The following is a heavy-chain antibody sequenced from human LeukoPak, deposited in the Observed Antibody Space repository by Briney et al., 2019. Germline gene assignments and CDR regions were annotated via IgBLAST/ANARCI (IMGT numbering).Heavy chain of an antibody. J-gene: IGHJ5*02. Sequence: GESLKISCKGSGYSFTSYWIGWVRQMPGKGLEWMGIIYPGDSDTGYSPSFQGQVTISADKSISTAYLQWSSLKASDTAMYYCARRGWDDYNNYVGFDPWGQGALVTVSS. D-gene: IGHD4-11*01. CDR2: IYPGDSDT. CDR1: GYSFTSYW. CDR3: ARRGWDDYNNYVGFDP. V-gene: IGHV5-51*01.